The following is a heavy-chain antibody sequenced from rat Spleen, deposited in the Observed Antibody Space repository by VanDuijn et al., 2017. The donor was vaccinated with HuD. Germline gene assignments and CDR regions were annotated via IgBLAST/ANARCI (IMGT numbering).Heavy chain of an antibody. Sequence: EVQLQESGPGLVKPSQSLSLTCSVTGHSITSSYRWNWIRKFPGNKMEWMGYISYSGSTSYNPSLKSRISITRDTSKNQFFLQLNSVTTEDTATYYCARYYYSASFDYWGQGVMVTVSS. V-gene: IGHV3-1*01. CDR2: ISYSGST. CDR3: ARYYYSASFDY. J-gene: IGHJ2*01. D-gene: IGHD1-1*01. CDR1: GHSITSSY.